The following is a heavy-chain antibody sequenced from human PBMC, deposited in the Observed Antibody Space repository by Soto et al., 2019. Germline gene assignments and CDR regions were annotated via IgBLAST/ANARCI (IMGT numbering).Heavy chain of an antibody. CDR1: GFTFSDYY. Sequence: GVLRLSCAASGFTFSDYYMSWIRQAPGKGLEWVSYISSSGSTIYYADSVKGRFTISRDNAKNSLYLQMNSLRAEDTAVYYCARALQIRILFPFNYWGQGTLVTVSS. CDR3: ARALQIRILFPFNY. V-gene: IGHV3-11*01. CDR2: ISSSGSTI. J-gene: IGHJ4*02. D-gene: IGHD1-20*01.